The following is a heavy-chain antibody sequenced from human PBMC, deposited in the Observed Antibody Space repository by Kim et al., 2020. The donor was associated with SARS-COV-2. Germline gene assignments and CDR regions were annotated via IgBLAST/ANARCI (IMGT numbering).Heavy chain of an antibody. Sequence: SETLSLTCTVSGGSISSYYWSWIRQPPGKGLEWIGYIYYRGSPNYNPSLKSRVTISVNTSKNQFSLKLSSVTAADTTVYYCAGLRPEEYSSGYYYYYYGMDVWGQGTTVTVSS. CDR1: GGSISSYY. CDR2: IYYRGSP. D-gene: IGHD6-19*01. J-gene: IGHJ6*02. V-gene: IGHV4-59*08. CDR3: AGLRPEEYSSGYYYYYYGMDV.